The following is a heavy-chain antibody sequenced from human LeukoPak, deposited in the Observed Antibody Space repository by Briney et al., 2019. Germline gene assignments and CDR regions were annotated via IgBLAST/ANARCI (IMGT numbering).Heavy chain of an antibody. CDR1: GITISTYW. Sequence: GGSLRLSCAGSGITISTYWMHWVRQAPGKGLVWVSRTNSEGSTISYADSVKGRFTISRDNAKNTLYLQMNSLRAEDTAVYYCARDRGYTFDSWGQGTLVTVSS. CDR3: ARDRGYTFDS. D-gene: IGHD3-22*01. CDR2: TNSEGSTI. J-gene: IGHJ4*02. V-gene: IGHV3-74*01.